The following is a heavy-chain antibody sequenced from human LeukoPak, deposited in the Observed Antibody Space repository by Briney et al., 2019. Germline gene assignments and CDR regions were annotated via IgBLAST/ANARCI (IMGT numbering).Heavy chain of an antibody. CDR2: ISYDGSNK. CDR1: GFTFSSYG. Sequence: GGTLRLSCAASGFTFSSYGMHWVRQAPGKGLEWVAVISYDGSNKYYADSVKGRFTISRDNSKNTLYLQMNSLRAEDTAVYYCARSVGANWFDPWGQGTLVTVSS. V-gene: IGHV3-30*03. D-gene: IGHD1-26*01. CDR3: ARSVGANWFDP. J-gene: IGHJ5*02.